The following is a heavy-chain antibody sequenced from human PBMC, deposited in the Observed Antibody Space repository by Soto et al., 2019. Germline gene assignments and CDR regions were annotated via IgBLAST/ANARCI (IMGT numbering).Heavy chain of an antibody. CDR2: IYYSGST. J-gene: IGHJ5*02. Sequence: QLQLQESGPGLVKPSETLSLTCTVSGGSISSTDYYWGWIRQPPGKGLEWIGSIYYSGSTYYNPSLKSRVTISVDTSKNQFSLKMYSVTAADTAVYYCARQRDVVRGVIVPNWFDPWGQGTLVTVSS. CDR3: ARQRDVVRGVIVPNWFDP. V-gene: IGHV4-39*01. CDR1: GGSISSTDYY. D-gene: IGHD3-10*01.